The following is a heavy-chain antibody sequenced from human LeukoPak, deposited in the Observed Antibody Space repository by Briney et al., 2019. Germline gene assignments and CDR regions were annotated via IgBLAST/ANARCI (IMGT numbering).Heavy chain of an antibody. CDR1: GGSISSSNYF. J-gene: IGHJ4*02. V-gene: IGHV4-39*01. D-gene: IGHD6-13*01. Sequence: TASETLSLTCTVSGGSISSSNYFWGWVRQPPGKGLEWLGSVSYSGTTYYNPSLMSRATISEDTSKNQFSLNLSSVTAADTAMYYCARQGYSNSWFPALGALGDWGQGTLVTVAS. CDR3: ARQGYSNSWFPALGALGD. CDR2: VSYSGTT.